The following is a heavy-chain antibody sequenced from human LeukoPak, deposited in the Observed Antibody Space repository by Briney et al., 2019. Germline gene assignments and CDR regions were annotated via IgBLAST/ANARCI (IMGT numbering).Heavy chain of an antibody. V-gene: IGHV4-31*03. D-gene: IGHD1-14*01. CDR3: ARGTLFALIGSIDDAFDI. CDR2: IYYSGST. J-gene: IGHJ3*02. Sequence: SQTLSLTCTVSGGSISSGGYYWSWIRQHPGKGLEWIGYIYYSGSTYYNPSLKSRVTISVDTSKNQFSLKLSSVTAADTAVYYCARGTLFALIGSIDDAFDIWGQGTMVTVSS. CDR1: GGSISSGGYY.